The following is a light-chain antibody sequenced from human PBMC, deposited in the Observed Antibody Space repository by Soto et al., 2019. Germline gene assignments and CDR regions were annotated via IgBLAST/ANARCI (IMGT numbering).Light chain of an antibody. CDR1: QSVGSN. J-gene: IGKJ1*01. Sequence: EVVMKQSPATLSVSPGERATLSCRASQSVGSNLAWYQQKPGQAPRLLIYAASTRATGIPARFSGSGSGTEFTLTISSLQSEDFAVYYCQQYYNWPWTFGQGTKVDIK. CDR2: AAS. CDR3: QQYYNWPWT. V-gene: IGKV3-15*01.